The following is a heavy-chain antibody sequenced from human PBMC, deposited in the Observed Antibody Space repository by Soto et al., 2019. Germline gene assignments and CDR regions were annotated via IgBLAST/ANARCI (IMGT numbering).Heavy chain of an antibody. J-gene: IGHJ4*02. V-gene: IGHV1-18*01. Sequence: QVQLVQSGAEVKKPGASVKVSCKASGYTFSSYGISWVRQAPGQGLEWMGWISAYNGNTNYAQKLQGRVTMTTDTSTSPAYMDLRSLRSDDTAIYYWARDKGDGSGSYYGYWGQGTLVTVSS. CDR2: ISAYNGNT. CDR1: GYTFSSYG. CDR3: ARDKGDGSGSYYGY. D-gene: IGHD3-10*01.